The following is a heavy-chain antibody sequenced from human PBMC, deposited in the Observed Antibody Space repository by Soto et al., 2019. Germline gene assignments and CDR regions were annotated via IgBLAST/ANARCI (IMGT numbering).Heavy chain of an antibody. Sequence: EVQLVESAGGLVKPGGSLRLSCAASGFTFSTCSMNWVRQAPRKGLEWVSSISSTSSNIYYGDSVKGRLTISRNNAKNTLYLQMNSLRADDTAVYYCARDNGYDAATLDYWGQGTLVTVSS. CDR3: ARDNGYDAATLDY. CDR2: ISSTSSNI. CDR1: GFTFSTCS. V-gene: IGHV3-21*02. J-gene: IGHJ4*02. D-gene: IGHD5-12*01.